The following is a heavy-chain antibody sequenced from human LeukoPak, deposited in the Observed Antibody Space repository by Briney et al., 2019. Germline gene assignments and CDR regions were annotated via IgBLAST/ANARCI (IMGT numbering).Heavy chain of an antibody. Sequence: PSETLSLTCTVSGVSITDYYWSWIRQPPGKGLEWIAYILHTGDTRYNPFLQSRIIISLDTSKNQFSLKLRSVTAADTALYYCARHPLRGGFDFWGQGALVTVSS. CDR2: ILHTGDT. J-gene: IGHJ4*02. CDR1: GVSITDYY. CDR3: ARHPLRGGFDF. V-gene: IGHV4-59*08.